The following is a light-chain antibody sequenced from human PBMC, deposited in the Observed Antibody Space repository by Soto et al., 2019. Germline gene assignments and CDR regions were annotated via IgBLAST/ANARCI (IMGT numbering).Light chain of an antibody. Sequence: HSALTQPASLSGSPGQSITISGTGTSSDVGGYNYVSWYQQHPGKAPKLMIYDVSNRPSGVSNRFSGSKSGNTASLTISGLQAEDEADYYCSSYTSSSTGVVFGGGTKLTVL. CDR2: DVS. CDR1: SSDVGGYNY. J-gene: IGLJ2*01. CDR3: SSYTSSSTGVV. V-gene: IGLV2-14*01.